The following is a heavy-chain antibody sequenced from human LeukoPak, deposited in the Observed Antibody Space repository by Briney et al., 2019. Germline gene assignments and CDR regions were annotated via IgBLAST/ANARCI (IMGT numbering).Heavy chain of an antibody. V-gene: IGHV1-69*04. CDR3: ARGVVVTYYFDY. J-gene: IGHJ4*02. CDR1: GGTFSSYA. D-gene: IGHD2-21*02. CDR2: IIPILGIA. Sequence: ASVKVSCKASGGTFSSYAISWVRQAPGQGLEWMGRIIPILGIANYAQKFQGRVTITADKSTSTAYMELSSLRSEDTAVYYCARGVVVTYYFDYWGQGTLVTVSS.